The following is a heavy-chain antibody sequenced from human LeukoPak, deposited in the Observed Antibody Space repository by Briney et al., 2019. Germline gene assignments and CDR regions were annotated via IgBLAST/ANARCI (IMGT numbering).Heavy chain of an antibody. Sequence: RPSETLSLTCTVSGGSISSYYWSWIRQPPGKGLEWIGYIYYSGSTNYNPSLKSRVTISVDTSKNQLSLKLSSVTAADTAVYYCARLGGATTRGEDYFDYWGQGTLVTVSS. CDR2: IYYSGST. J-gene: IGHJ4*02. CDR1: GGSISSYY. D-gene: IGHD1-26*01. CDR3: ARLGGATTRGEDYFDY. V-gene: IGHV4-59*01.